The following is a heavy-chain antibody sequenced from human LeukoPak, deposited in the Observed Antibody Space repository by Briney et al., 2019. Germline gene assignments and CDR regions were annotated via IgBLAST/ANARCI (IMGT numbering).Heavy chain of an antibody. CDR2: IYYSGST. D-gene: IGHD6-19*01. CDR1: GGSISSYY. V-gene: IGHV4-59*08. Sequence: PSETLSLTCTVSGGSISSYYWSWIRQPPGKGLEWIGDIYYSGSTNYNPSLKSRVTISVDTSKNQFSLKLSSVTAADTAVYYCARHRIAVAGTGYYFDYWGQGTLVTVSS. J-gene: IGHJ4*02. CDR3: ARHRIAVAGTGYYFDY.